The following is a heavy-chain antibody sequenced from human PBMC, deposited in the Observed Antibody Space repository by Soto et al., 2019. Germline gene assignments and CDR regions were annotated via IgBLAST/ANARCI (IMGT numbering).Heavy chain of an antibody. D-gene: IGHD3-3*01. Sequence: GGSLRLSCATSGFTVSSDYMSWVRQAPGKGLEWVSVIYSDGRTYYADSVKGRFTISRDNSNTLYLQMNSLGAEDTAVYYCARELWSGGWKNYFDYWGQGTLVTVSS. CDR2: IYSDGRT. V-gene: IGHV3-53*01. J-gene: IGHJ4*02. CDR1: GFTVSSDY. CDR3: ARELWSGGWKNYFDY.